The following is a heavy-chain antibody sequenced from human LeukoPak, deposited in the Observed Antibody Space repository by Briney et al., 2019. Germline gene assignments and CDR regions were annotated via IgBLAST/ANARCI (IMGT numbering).Heavy chain of an antibody. D-gene: IGHD6-19*01. CDR2: IKTDGSDT. Sequence: GVSLRLSCAASGFTFSSYWMHWVRHAPGKGLVWVSRIKTDGSDTSYADSVKGRFTISRDNAKNTLYLQMNSMSAEDTAVYYCARGGSSGCSDYWGQGTLVTVSS. CDR3: ARGGSSGCSDY. J-gene: IGHJ4*02. V-gene: IGHV3-74*01. CDR1: GFTFSSYW.